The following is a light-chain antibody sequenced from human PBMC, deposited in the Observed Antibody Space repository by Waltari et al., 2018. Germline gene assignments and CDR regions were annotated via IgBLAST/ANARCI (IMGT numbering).Light chain of an antibody. CDR1: NSAVGSYNL. J-gene: IGLJ3*02. V-gene: IGLV2-23*01. Sequence: QSAPIQPASVSGSPGQSITISCTETNSAVGSYNLVSSYQQHPGKAPKLIIYEGSKRPSGVSYRFSGSKSGNTASLTISGLQAEDEADYYCSSYAGSSTPRVFGGGTKLTVL. CDR3: SSYAGSSTPRV. CDR2: EGS.